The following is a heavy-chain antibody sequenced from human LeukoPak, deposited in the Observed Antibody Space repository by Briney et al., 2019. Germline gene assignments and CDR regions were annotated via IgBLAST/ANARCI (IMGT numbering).Heavy chain of an antibody. J-gene: IGHJ4*02. CDR3: ARGPIYPKSGDYPNYYFDY. CDR2: MNPNSDVT. D-gene: IGHD1-26*01. Sequence: ASVKVSCKASGYTFTDYDINWVRQATGQGLEWMGWMNPNSDVTGYAQKFQGRVSMTRDTSVSTAYMELSSLRSEDTAIYFCARGPIYPKSGDYPNYYFDYWGQGTLVTVSS. V-gene: IGHV1-8*01. CDR1: GYTFTDYD.